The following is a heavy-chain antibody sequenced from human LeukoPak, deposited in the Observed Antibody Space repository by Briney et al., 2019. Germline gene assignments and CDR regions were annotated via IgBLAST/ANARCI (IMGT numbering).Heavy chain of an antibody. CDR2: IRYDGSNK. J-gene: IGHJ4*02. Sequence: GGSLRLSCAASGFTFSSYGMHWVRQAPGKGLEWVAFIRYDGSNKYYADSVKGRFTISRDNSKNTLYLQMNSLRAEDTAVYYCAKKRDRFGVVVPHLGYWGQGTLVTVSS. CDR1: GFTFSSYG. CDR3: AKKRDRFGVVVPHLGY. D-gene: IGHD3-3*01. V-gene: IGHV3-30*02.